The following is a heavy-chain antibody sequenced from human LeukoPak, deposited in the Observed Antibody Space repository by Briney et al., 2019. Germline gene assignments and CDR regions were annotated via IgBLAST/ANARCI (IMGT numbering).Heavy chain of an antibody. J-gene: IGHJ3*02. CDR1: GFTFSSYA. D-gene: IGHD2-2*01. CDR2: ISYDGSHK. V-gene: IGHV3-30-3*01. Sequence: GGSLRLPCAASGFTFSSYAMHWVRQAPGKGLEWAAVISYDGSHKNYADSVKGRFTISRDNFKNTLYLQMNSLRTEDTTMYYCVRDGGLGYCSSASCYQNAFDIWGQGTMVTVSS. CDR3: VRDGGLGYCSSASCYQNAFDI.